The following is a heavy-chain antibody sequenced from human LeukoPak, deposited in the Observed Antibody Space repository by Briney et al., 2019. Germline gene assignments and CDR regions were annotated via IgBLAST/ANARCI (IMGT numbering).Heavy chain of an antibody. D-gene: IGHD6-13*01. CDR3: ALANSSSWYFDY. CDR1: GGSISSYY. J-gene: IGHJ4*02. CDR2: IYYSGST. V-gene: IGHV4-59*12. Sequence: PSETLSLTCTVSGGSISSYYWSWIRQPPGKGLEWIGYIYYSGSTNYNPSLKSRVTISVDTSKNQFSLKLSSVTAADTAVYYCALANSSSWYFDYWGQGTLVTVSS.